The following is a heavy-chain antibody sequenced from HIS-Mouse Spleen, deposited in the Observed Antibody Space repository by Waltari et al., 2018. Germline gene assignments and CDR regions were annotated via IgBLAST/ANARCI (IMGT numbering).Heavy chain of an antibody. V-gene: IGHV3-33*06. CDR3: AKGGLMVYAIGDY. CDR2: IWYDGSNK. CDR1: GFTLRSYG. J-gene: IGHJ4*02. Sequence: QVQLVESGGGVVQLGRSLRLSCAASGFTLRSYGMHWVRQAPGKGLEWVAVIWYDGSNKYYADSVKGRFTISRDNSKNTLYLQMNSLRAEDTAVYYCAKGGLMVYAIGDYWGQGTLVTVSS. D-gene: IGHD2-8*01.